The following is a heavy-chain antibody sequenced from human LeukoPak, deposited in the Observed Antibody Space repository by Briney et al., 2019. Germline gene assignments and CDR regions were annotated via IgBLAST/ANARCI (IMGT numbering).Heavy chain of an antibody. V-gene: IGHV3-7*01. D-gene: IGHD3-22*01. J-gene: IGHJ4*02. CDR2: INEDGPEM. Sequence: KGLEWLANINEDGPEMYYVDSVNGRFTISRDSARNSLYLQMNTLRAEDTAIYYCARDLHRSGYSDYWGQGTLVTVSS. CDR3: ARDLHRSGYSDY.